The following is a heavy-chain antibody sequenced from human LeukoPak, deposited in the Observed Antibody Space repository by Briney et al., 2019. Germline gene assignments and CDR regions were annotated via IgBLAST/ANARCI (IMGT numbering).Heavy chain of an antibody. CDR3: ARQEGTVTTLDF. Sequence: GESLKISCKGSGYKFSNSWIGWVRRMPGKGLEWMGIIYPADSDTRYSPSFEGQVTISVDKSISTAYLQWSSLKASDTATYYCARQEGTVTTLDFWGQGTLVTV. J-gene: IGHJ4*02. CDR2: IYPADSDT. D-gene: IGHD4-17*01. CDR1: GYKFSNSW. V-gene: IGHV5-51*01.